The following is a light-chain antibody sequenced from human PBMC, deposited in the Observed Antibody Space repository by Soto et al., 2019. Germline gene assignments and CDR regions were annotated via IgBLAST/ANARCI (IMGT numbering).Light chain of an antibody. J-gene: IGKJ4*01. CDR3: QKVKSYPRT. CDR2: AES. Sequence: DIQLTQSPSFLSASVGDIVTITCRASQGIAGSLAWYQRKPGKHPKLLIYAESTLQSGVPSRFSGSGSRPPGTLTISSLQPEVFATDCCQKVKSYPRTFGGGTRVEIK. V-gene: IGKV1-9*01. CDR1: QGIAGS.